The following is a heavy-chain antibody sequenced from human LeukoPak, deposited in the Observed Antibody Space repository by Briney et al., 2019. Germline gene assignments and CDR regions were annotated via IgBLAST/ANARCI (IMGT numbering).Heavy chain of an antibody. CDR1: GFTFSSFG. CDR2: IWHDGTQK. CDR3: GRDRRTESADY. D-gene: IGHD3-3*01. V-gene: IGHV3-33*01. Sequence: PGGSLRLSCVASGFTFSSFGMHWVRQAPGKGLEWVAVIWHDGTQKYYAESVKGRFSISRDDSKNTVYLEMNSLRAEDTAVYYCGRDRRTESADYWGQGTLLTVSS. J-gene: IGHJ4*02.